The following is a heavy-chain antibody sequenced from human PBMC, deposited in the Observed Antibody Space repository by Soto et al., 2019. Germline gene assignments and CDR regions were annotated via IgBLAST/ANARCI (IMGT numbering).Heavy chain of an antibody. V-gene: IGHV1-18*01. D-gene: IGHD3-3*01. CDR1: GYTFTGYG. Sequence: ASVKVSCKASGYTFTGYGISWVRQAPGQGLEWMGWISAYNGNTNYAQKLQGRVTMTTDTSTSTAYMELRSLRSDDTAVYYCARDEGSGEIYYYYGMDVWGQGTTVTVSS. CDR3: ARDEGSGEIYYYYGMDV. CDR2: ISAYNGNT. J-gene: IGHJ6*02.